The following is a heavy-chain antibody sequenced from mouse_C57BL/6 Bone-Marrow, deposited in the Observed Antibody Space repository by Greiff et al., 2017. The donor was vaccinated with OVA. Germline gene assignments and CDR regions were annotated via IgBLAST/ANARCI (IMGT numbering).Heavy chain of an antibody. CDR1: GYTFTSYW. Sequence: QVQLKQPGAELVRPGTSVKLSCKASGYTFTSYWMHWVKQRPGQGLEWIGGIDPSDSYTNYNQKFKGKATLTVDTSSSTAYMQLSSLTSEDSAVYYCAVYDYLFAYWGQGTLVTVSA. V-gene: IGHV1-59*01. CDR2: IDPSDSYT. CDR3: AVYDYLFAY. J-gene: IGHJ3*01. D-gene: IGHD2-4*01.